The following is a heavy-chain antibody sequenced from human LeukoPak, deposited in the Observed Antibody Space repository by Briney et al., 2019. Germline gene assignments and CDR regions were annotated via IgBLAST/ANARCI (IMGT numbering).Heavy chain of an antibody. D-gene: IGHD2-21*02. V-gene: IGHV4-61*02. Sequence: SQTLSLTCTVSGGSISSGSYYGGWIRQPAGKGLEWIGRIYTSGRTNYNPSLKSRVTISVDPSKNQFSLKMSSVTAADTAVYYCASGGGGPIVVVTAAPANWFDPWGQGTLVTVSS. J-gene: IGHJ5*02. CDR2: IYTSGRT. CDR3: ASGGGGPIVVVTAAPANWFDP. CDR1: GGSISSGSYY.